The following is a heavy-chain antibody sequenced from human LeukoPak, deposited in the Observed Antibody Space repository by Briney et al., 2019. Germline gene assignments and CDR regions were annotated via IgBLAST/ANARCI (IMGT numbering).Heavy chain of an antibody. D-gene: IGHD1-7*01. Sequence: ASVKVSCKASGYTSTGYYVHWVRQAPGQGLEWMGWINPNSGGTNYAQKFQGRVTMTRDTSISTAYMELSRLRSDDTAVYYCARPRYNWNYAEFDPWGQGTLVTVSS. CDR3: ARPRYNWNYAEFDP. V-gene: IGHV1-2*02. CDR2: INPNSGGT. J-gene: IGHJ5*02. CDR1: GYTSTGYY.